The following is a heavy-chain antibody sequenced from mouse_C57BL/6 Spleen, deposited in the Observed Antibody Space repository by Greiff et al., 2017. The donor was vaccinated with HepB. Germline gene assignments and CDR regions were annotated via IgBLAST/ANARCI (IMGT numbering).Heavy chain of an antibody. CDR2: IRLKSDNYAT. D-gene: IGHD1-1*01. CDR1: GFTFSNYW. V-gene: IGHV6-3*01. CDR3: TVITTVVAHWYFDV. J-gene: IGHJ1*03. Sequence: EVQLQESGGGLVQPGGSMKLSCVASGFTFSNYWMNWVRQSPEKGLEWVAQIRLKSDNYATHYAESVKGRFTISRDDSKSSFYLQMNNLRAEDTGIYYCTVITTVVAHWYFDVWGTGTTVTVSS.